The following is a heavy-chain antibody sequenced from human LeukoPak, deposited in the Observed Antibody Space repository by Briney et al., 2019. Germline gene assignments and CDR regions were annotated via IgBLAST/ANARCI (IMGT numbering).Heavy chain of an antibody. CDR3: AKDLNPRDYYDTSGQEFFDY. CDR1: GFTVSSNY. D-gene: IGHD3-22*01. V-gene: IGHV3-66*01. CDR2: IYSGGST. Sequence: GGSLRLSCAASGFTVSSNYMSWVRQAPGKGLEWVSVIYSGGSTYYADSVKGRFTISRDNSKNTLYLQMNSLRAEDTAVYYCAKDLNPRDYYDTSGQEFFDYWGQGTLVTVSS. J-gene: IGHJ4*02.